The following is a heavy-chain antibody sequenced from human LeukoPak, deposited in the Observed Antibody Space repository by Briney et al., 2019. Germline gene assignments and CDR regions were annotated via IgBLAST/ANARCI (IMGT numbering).Heavy chain of an antibody. CDR3: ARGWLAETTVVTPYNY. V-gene: IGHV1-69*13. D-gene: IGHD4-23*01. CDR1: GYTFTSYG. CDR2: IIPIFGTA. Sequence: SVKVSCKASGYTFTSYGISWVRQAPGQGLEWMGGIIPIFGTANYAQKFQGRVTITADESTSTAYMELSSLRSQDTAVFYCARGWLAETTVVTPYNYWGQGTLVTVSS. J-gene: IGHJ4*02.